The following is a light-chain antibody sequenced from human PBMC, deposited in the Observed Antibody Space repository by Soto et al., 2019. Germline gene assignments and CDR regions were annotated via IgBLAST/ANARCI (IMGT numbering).Light chain of an antibody. Sequence: QSVLTQPPSVSGAPGQRVTIPCTGSSSNIGAGYDVHWYQQLPGTVPKLLIYGNSNRPSGVPDRFSGSKSGTSASLAITGLQAEDEADYSSQSYDSRLGYVFGPGTKLTVL. CDR2: GNS. CDR3: QSYDSRLGYV. V-gene: IGLV1-40*01. J-gene: IGLJ1*01. CDR1: SSNIGAGYD.